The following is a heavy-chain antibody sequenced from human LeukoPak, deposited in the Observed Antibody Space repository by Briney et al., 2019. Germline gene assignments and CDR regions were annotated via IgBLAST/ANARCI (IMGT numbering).Heavy chain of an antibody. CDR1: GYTLTELS. D-gene: IGHD3-22*01. Sequence: ASVKVSCKVSGYTLTELSMHWVRQAPRKGLEWMGGFDPEDGETIYAQKFQGRVTMTEDTSTDTAYMELSSLRSEDTAVYYCATDREVVVTTTKWYYFDYWGREPWSPSPQ. CDR2: FDPEDGET. J-gene: IGHJ4*02. CDR3: ATDREVVVTTTKWYYFDY. V-gene: IGHV1-24*01.